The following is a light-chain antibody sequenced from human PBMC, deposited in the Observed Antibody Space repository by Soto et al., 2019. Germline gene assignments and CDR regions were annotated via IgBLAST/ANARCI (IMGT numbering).Light chain of an antibody. CDR2: QNT. J-gene: IGLJ2*01. V-gene: IGLV3-1*01. CDR1: TLGDKY. Sequence: SSELTQPPSVSVSPGQTASITCSGDTLGDKYVCWYQQKPGQSPVLVIYQNTKRPSGIPERFSGSNSGNTATLTISGTQAMDEADYYCQAWDSSTAVVFGGGTKLTVL. CDR3: QAWDSSTAVV.